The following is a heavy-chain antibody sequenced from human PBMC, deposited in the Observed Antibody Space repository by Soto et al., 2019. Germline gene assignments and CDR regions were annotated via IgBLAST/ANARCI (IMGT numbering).Heavy chain of an antibody. CDR3: ARDPAVAGTEYLDY. CDR1: GGSISRYY. J-gene: IGHJ4*02. CDR2: ISHRGSA. D-gene: IGHD6-19*01. Sequence: QVQLQESGPGLVKPSETLSLTCSVSGGSISRYYWNWIRQPPGKGLEWIGYISHRGSANYNPSLKSRVTISVDTSNNQLSLKLSSVTAAVTAVYYCARDPAVAGTEYLDYWGQGILVTVSS. V-gene: IGHV4-59*01.